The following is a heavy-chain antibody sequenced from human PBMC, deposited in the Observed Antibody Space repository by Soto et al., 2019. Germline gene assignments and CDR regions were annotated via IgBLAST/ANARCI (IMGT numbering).Heavy chain of an antibody. J-gene: IGHJ4*02. V-gene: IGHV4-31*03. CDR1: GGSISSGGYY. CDR3: ARGVVVVAATLRLQPCYFDY. Sequence: QVQLQESGPGLVKPSQTLSLTCTVSGGSISSGGYYWSWIRQHPGKGLEWIGYIYYSGSTYYNPSLKSRVTISVDTSKNQFSLKLSSVTAADTAVYYCARGVVVVAATLRLQPCYFDYWGQGTLVTVSS. D-gene: IGHD2-15*01. CDR2: IYYSGST.